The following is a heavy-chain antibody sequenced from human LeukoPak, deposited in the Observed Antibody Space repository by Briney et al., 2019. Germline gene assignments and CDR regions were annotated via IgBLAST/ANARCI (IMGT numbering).Heavy chain of an antibody. V-gene: IGHV1-2*02. J-gene: IGHJ4*02. CDR3: ARVRGPRTRYSGYEMPTDY. CDR1: GYIFTDYY. D-gene: IGHD5-12*01. CDR2: INPNSGGT. Sequence: VASVKVSCKASGYIFTDYYMHWVRQAPGQGLEWMGWINPNSGGTNYAQKFQGRVTMTRDTSISTAYMELSRLRSDDTAVYYCARVRGPRTRYSGYEMPTDYWGQGTLVTVSS.